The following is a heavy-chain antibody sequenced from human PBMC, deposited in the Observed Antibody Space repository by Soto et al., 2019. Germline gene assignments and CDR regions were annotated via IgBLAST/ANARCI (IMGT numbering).Heavy chain of an antibody. CDR1: GGSFSGYY. CDR3: ARGVYCSSTSCYWGMDV. J-gene: IGHJ6*02. D-gene: IGHD2-2*01. Sequence: QVQLQQWGAGLLKPSETLSLTCAVYGGSFSGYYWSWIRQPPGKGLEWIGEINHSGSTNYNPSLKSRVTISVDTSKYQFSLKLSSVTAADTAVYYCARGVYCSSTSCYWGMDVWGQGTTVTVSS. CDR2: INHSGST. V-gene: IGHV4-34*01.